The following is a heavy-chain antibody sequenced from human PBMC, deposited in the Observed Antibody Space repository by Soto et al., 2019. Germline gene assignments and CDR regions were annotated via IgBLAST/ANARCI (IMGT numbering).Heavy chain of an antibody. CDR2: IWYDGSND. J-gene: IGHJ6*02. CDR1: GFTFSNYG. D-gene: IGHD1-26*01. V-gene: IGHV3-33*01. CDR3: ARDRWEFQLFYYGLDV. Sequence: GGSLILSCAASGFTFSNYGMHWVRQAPGKGLEWVAIIWYDGSNDYYVDSVKGRFTISRDNSKNTLSLQMNSLRAEDTAVYYCARDRWEFQLFYYGLDVWGQGTTVTVSS.